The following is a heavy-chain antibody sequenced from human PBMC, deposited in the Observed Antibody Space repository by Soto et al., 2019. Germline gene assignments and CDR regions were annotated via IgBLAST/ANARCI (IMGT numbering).Heavy chain of an antibody. J-gene: IGHJ6*02. Sequence: PSETLSLTCTVSGGSISNSYWSWIRQSPGKGLEWIGYIYSGGSTNYNPSLKSRVTISVDTSKNQFSLKLSSLIAADTAVYYCARDFVVPAVPYYYYYGMDVWGQGTTVTVSS. CDR3: ARDFVVPAVPYYYYYGMDV. D-gene: IGHD2-2*01. V-gene: IGHV4-4*08. CDR2: IYSGGST. CDR1: GGSISNSY.